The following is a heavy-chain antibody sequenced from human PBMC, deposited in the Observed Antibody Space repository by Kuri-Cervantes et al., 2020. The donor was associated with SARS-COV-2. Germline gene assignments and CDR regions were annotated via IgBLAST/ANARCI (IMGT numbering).Heavy chain of an antibody. Sequence: ASVQVTCKASGYALTSYYMHWVRQAPGQGREWMGIINPSGGSTSYAQKFQGRVTMTRDTSTSTVYMELSSLRSEDTAVYYRARERTTVTTWGLLNDLYSYYYYMDVWGKGTTVTVSS. CDR3: ARERTTVTTWGLLNDLYSYYYYMDV. V-gene: IGHV1-46*01. J-gene: IGHJ6*03. D-gene: IGHD4-11*01. CDR2: INPSGGST. CDR1: GYALTSYY.